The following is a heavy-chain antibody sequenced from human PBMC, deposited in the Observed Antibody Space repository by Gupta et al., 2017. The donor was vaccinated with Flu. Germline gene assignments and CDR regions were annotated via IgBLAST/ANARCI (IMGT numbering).Heavy chain of an antibody. CDR3: ERGRGSGYSLGRGFDP. J-gene: IGHJ5*02. V-gene: IGHV4-31*03. Sequence: QVQLQESGPGLVKPSQTLSLTCTVSGGSISSSDSYWSWIRQHPEKGLEWIGYIHHSGSTHHNPSLKSRVIISMDTSKNQFSLNLSSVTAADTAEYYCERGRGSGYSLGRGFDPGGQGTMVTVSS. CDR1: GGSISSSDSY. CDR2: IHHSGST. D-gene: IGHD3-22*01.